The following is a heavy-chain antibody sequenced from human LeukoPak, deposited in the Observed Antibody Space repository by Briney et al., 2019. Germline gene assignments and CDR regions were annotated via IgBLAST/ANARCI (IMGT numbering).Heavy chain of an antibody. CDR1: GFTFSNYW. CDR2: IKQDGSEK. CDR3: ARCSSDWIYFDY. Sequence: GGSLRLSCAASGFTFSNYWMSWVRQAPGKGLEWVANIKQDGSEKYYVDSVKGRFTISRDNAKNSLYLQMSSLRAEDTALYYCARCSSDWIYFDYWGQGTLVTVSS. J-gene: IGHJ4*02. V-gene: IGHV3-7*01. D-gene: IGHD6-25*01.